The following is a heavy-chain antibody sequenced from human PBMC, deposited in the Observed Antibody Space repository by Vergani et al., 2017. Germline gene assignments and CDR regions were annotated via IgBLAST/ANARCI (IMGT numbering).Heavy chain of an antibody. CDR1: GYTFSNYY. CDR3: SRGDYGILTGYRY. D-gene: IGHD3-9*01. Sequence: QVQVVQSGAEVKKSGASVKVSCKTSGYTFSNYYMHWVRQDPGQWLEWMGIINPSGGHTNYAQKFQGRVTMTRETSTSTVYMELSSLRSEDTAIYYCSRGDYGILTGYRYWGQGTLVTVSA. J-gene: IGHJ4*02. V-gene: IGHV1-46*03. CDR2: INPSGGHT.